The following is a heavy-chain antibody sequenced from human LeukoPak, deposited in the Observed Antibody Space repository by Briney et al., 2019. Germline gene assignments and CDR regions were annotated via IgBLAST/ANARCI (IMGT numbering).Heavy chain of an antibody. Sequence: ASVKVSCKASGYTFTSYDINWVRQATGQGLEWMGWMNPNSGNTGYAQKFQGRVTMTRDTSISTAYMELSRLRSDDTAVYYCARETDSSSSIFDYWGQGTLVTVSS. CDR2: MNPNSGNT. D-gene: IGHD6-6*01. CDR3: ARETDSSSSIFDY. J-gene: IGHJ4*02. CDR1: GYTFTSYD. V-gene: IGHV1-8*01.